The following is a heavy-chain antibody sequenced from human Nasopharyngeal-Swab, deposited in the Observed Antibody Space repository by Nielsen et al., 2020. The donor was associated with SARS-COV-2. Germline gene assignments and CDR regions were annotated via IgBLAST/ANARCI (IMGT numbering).Heavy chain of an antibody. V-gene: IGHV3-30*18. Sequence: GESVTISCVASGVTFSNYGMHWVRQAPVKGLEWVAIISYDGSNKYHADSVKGRFTISKDNSKNTLYLQMSSLRADDTAVYYCAKERFYSGSGKYPRDFDYWGQGTLVTVSS. D-gene: IGHD3-10*01. CDR1: GVTFSNYG. J-gene: IGHJ4*02. CDR3: AKERFYSGSGKYPRDFDY. CDR2: ISYDGSNK.